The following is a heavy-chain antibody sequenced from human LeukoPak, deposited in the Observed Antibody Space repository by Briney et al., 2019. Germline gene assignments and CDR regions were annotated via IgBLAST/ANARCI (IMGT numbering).Heavy chain of an antibody. CDR1: GYSISSGYY. CDR2: IYYSGST. J-gene: IGHJ4*02. Sequence: SETLSLTCTVSGYSISSGYYWGWIRQPPGKGLEWIGSIYYSGSTYYNPSLKSRVTISVDTSKNQFSLKLSSVTAADTAVYYCASGLGYYYDSSGYPCSWGQGTLVTVSS. D-gene: IGHD3-22*01. V-gene: IGHV4-38-2*02. CDR3: ASGLGYYYDSSGYPCS.